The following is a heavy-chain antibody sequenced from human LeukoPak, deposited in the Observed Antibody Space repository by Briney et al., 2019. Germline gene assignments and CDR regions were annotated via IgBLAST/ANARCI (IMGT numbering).Heavy chain of an antibody. V-gene: IGHV1-8*01. CDR3: ARGGPVSAVLTWGHWFDP. J-gene: IGHJ5*02. CDR1: GYTFTNYD. Sequence: GASVKVSCKASGYTFTNYDINWVRQAPGQGLEWMGWMNPNSGNTGFAQTFQGRVTMTRNTAISTAYMELSSLRSEDTAVYFCARGGPVSAVLTWGHWFDPWGQGTLVTVSS. CDR2: MNPNSGNT. D-gene: IGHD2/OR15-2a*01.